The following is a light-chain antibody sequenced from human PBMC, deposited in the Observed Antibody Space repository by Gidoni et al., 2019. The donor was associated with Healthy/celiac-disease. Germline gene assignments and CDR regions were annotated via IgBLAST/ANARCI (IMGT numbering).Light chain of an antibody. V-gene: IGKV1-33*01. CDR2: DAS. Sequence: DIQMTQSPSSLSASVGDRVTITCQASQDISNYLNWYQQKPGKAPKLLIYDASNLETGVSSRFSGSGSGTDFTFTISSLQPEDIATYYCQQYDNLPSFCQXTKLEIK. J-gene: IGKJ2*01. CDR1: QDISNY. CDR3: QQYDNLPS.